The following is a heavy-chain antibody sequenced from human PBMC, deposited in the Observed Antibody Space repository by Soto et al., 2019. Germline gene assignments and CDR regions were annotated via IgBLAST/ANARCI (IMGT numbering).Heavy chain of an antibody. V-gene: IGHV3-23*01. CDR3: AKDEGYYYGSGSPSDI. CDR2: ISGSGGST. Sequence: GGSLRLSCAASGFTFSSYAMSWVRQAPGKGLEWVSAISGSGGSTYYADSVKGRFTISRDNSKNTLYLQMNSLRAEDTAVYYCAKDEGYYYGSGSPSDIWGQGTMVTV. J-gene: IGHJ3*02. D-gene: IGHD3-10*01. CDR1: GFTFSSYA.